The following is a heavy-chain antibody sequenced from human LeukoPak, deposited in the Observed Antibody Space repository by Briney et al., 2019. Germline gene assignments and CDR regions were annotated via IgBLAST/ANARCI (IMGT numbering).Heavy chain of an antibody. CDR2: IHSSGTT. D-gene: IGHD2-2*01. Sequence: SETLSLTCTVSGGSISTYYWSWIRQPAGKGLEWIGRIHSSGTTHYNPSLRSRVTLSIDTSKNQFSLKLSSVTAADTAVYYCGRLNLPAVSGAFDYWGQGTMVTVSS. CDR1: GGSISTYY. J-gene: IGHJ4*01. V-gene: IGHV4-4*07. CDR3: GRLNLPAVSGAFDY.